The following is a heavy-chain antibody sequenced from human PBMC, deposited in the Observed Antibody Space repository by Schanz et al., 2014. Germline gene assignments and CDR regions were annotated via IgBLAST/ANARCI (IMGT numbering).Heavy chain of an antibody. CDR2: IGGSDGNT. CDR3: ARDRDQWDGNYLDY. V-gene: IGHV1-18*01. CDR1: GYTFSRSG. D-gene: IGHD1-26*01. Sequence: QVQLVQSGAEVKKPGASVKVSCKASGYTFSRSGISWVRQAPGQGLEWMGWIGGSDGNTNFAQKFQGRVTMTTDTSTSTVYMELRSLTSDDSAVYYCARDRDQWDGNYLDYWGQGTLVNVSS. J-gene: IGHJ4*02.